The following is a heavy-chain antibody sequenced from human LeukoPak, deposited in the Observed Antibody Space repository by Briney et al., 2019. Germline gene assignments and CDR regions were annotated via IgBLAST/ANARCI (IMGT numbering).Heavy chain of an antibody. CDR3: ARDRPGDIVVVPAAPDY. CDR2: ISAYNGNT. Sequence: GASVKVSCKASGYTFTSYGISWVRQAPGQGLEWMGWISAYNGNTNYAQKLQGRVTMTTDTSTSTAYMELRSLRSDDTAVYYCARDRPGDIVVVPAAPDYWGQGTLVTVSS. V-gene: IGHV1-18*01. CDR1: GYTFTSYG. D-gene: IGHD2-2*01. J-gene: IGHJ4*02.